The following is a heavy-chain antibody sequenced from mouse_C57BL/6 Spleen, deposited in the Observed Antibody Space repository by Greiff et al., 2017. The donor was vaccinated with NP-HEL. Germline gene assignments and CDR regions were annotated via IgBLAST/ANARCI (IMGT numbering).Heavy chain of an antibody. J-gene: IGHJ1*03. CDR1: GFTFSSYG. D-gene: IGHD3-1*01. Sequence: EVNLVESGGDLVKPGGSLKLSCAASGFTFSSYGMSWVRQTPDKRLEWVATISSGGSYTYYPDSVQGRFPILRDNAKKTPYLQKSSLKSEETTMYYWASQGAQGYFDVWGTGTTVTGSS. CDR2: ISSGGSYT. CDR3: ASQGAQGYFDV. V-gene: IGHV5-6*01.